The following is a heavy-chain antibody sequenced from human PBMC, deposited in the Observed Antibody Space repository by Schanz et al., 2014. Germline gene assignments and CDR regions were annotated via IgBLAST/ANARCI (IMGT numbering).Heavy chain of an antibody. Sequence: QVQLVQSGAEVKKPGASVKVSCKASGYSFRGYYIHWVRQAPGQGLEWMRRISPYSGGTNSAQNFQGRVTMTSDTAISTVYMELSRLTSDDTALYYCAREIAGVTPARAMDVWGQGTTVAVSS. J-gene: IGHJ6*02. CDR2: ISPYSGGT. CDR1: GYSFRGYY. D-gene: IGHD3-3*01. V-gene: IGHV1-2*06. CDR3: AREIAGVTPARAMDV.